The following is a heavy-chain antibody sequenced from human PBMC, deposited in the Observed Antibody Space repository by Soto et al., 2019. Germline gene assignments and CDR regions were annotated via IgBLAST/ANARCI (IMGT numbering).Heavy chain of an antibody. CDR2: FHFSGST. J-gene: IGHJ4*02. CDR1: GDSINMSY. Sequence: SETLSLTCSVSGDSINMSYCSWIRQPPGKGLEYIGHFHFSGSTNYNPSLKSRVTISVDTSKNQFSLKLTSVTAADTAVYYCARDKITGLFDYWGQGTLVTVSS. D-gene: IGHD2-8*02. CDR3: ARDKITGLFDY. V-gene: IGHV4-59*12.